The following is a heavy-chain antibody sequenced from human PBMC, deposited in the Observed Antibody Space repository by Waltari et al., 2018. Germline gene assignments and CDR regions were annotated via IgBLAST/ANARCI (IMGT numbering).Heavy chain of an antibody. D-gene: IGHD6-6*01. CDR1: GFPFSSYG. J-gene: IGHJ4*02. CDR2: IRYDGSNK. CDR3: ASIAARVDY. Sequence: QVQLVESGGGVVQPGGSLRLSCAAAGFPFSSYGMHWVRQAPGKGLEWVAFIRYDGSNKYYADSVKGRFTISRDNSKNTLYLQMNSLRAEDTAVYYCASIAARVDYWGQGTLVTVSS. V-gene: IGHV3-30*02.